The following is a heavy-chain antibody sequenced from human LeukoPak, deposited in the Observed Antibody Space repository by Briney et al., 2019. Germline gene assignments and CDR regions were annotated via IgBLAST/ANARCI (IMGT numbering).Heavy chain of an antibody. V-gene: IGHV3-20*01. CDR2: INWNGGST. D-gene: IGHD3-10*01. Sequence: PGGSLRLSCAASGFTFDDYGMSWVSQAPGKGLEWVSGINWNGGSTGYADSVKGRFTISRDNAKNSLYLQMNSLRAEDTALYHCARDLKYYGSGSYYTSDYWGQGTLVTVSS. CDR1: GFTFDDYG. CDR3: ARDLKYYGSGSYYTSDY. J-gene: IGHJ4*02.